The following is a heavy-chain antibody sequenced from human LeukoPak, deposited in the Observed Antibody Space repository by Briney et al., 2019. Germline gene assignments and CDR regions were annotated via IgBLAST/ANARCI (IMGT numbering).Heavy chain of an antibody. V-gene: IGHV4-39*01. Sequence: PETLSLTCTVSGGSISSSSYYWGWIRQPPGKGLEWIGSTYYSGSTYYNPSLKSRVTISVDTSKNQFSLKLSSVTAADTAVYYCARRGHDYGDYYFDYWGQGTLVTVSS. D-gene: IGHD4-17*01. J-gene: IGHJ4*02. CDR2: TYYSGST. CDR1: GGSISSSSYY. CDR3: ARRGHDYGDYYFDY.